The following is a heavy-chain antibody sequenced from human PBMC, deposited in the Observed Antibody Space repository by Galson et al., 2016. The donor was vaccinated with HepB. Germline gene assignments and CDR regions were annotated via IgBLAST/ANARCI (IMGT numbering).Heavy chain of an antibody. D-gene: IGHD2-2*01. V-gene: IGHV4-61*01. Sequence: SETLSLTCTVSGGSVSSGSYYWSWIRQPPGKGLEWIGYIYCSGSTNYNPSLKSRATISVDMSKKQFSLKLSSVTAADTAVYYCTTVRGGCSESSCYLDYWGQGTLVTVSS. J-gene: IGHJ4*02. CDR3: TTVRGGCSESSCYLDY. CDR1: GGSVSSGSYY. CDR2: IYCSGST.